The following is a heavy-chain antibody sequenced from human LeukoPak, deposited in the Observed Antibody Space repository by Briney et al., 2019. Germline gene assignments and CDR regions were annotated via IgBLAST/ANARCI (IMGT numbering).Heavy chain of an antibody. CDR2: FDPDYGET. CDR1: GYTFNSYG. D-gene: IGHD2-21*02. Sequence: ASVKVSCKASGYTFNSYGLGWVRQAPGQGLEWMGGFDPDYGETFYAQKLQGRVTMTEDTSADTAYMELSSLRPDDTAVYYCASYGDPNDAFDIWGQGTMVTVSS. J-gene: IGHJ3*02. V-gene: IGHV1-24*01. CDR3: ASYGDPNDAFDI.